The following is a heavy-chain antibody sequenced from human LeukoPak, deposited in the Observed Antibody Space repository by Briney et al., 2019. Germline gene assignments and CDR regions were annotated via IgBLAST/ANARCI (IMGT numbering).Heavy chain of an antibody. CDR1: GFTFSSYW. D-gene: IGHD3-22*01. J-gene: IGHJ5*02. CDR2: INSDGSST. CDR3: ARAPYYYDSSGSPLTWFDP. V-gene: IGHV3-74*01. Sequence: GGSLRLSCAASGFTFSSYWMHGVRQAPGKGLVWVSRINSDGSSTSYADSVKGRFTISSDNAKNTLYLQMNSLRAEDTAVYYCARAPYYYDSSGSPLTWFDPWGQGTLVTVSS.